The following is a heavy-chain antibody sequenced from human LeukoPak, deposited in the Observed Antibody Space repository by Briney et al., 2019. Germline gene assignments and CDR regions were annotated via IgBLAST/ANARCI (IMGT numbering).Heavy chain of an antibody. V-gene: IGHV1-2*02. CDR2: INPNSGGT. CDR3: ARSYGSGRREVFDI. J-gene: IGHJ3*02. Sequence: GASVKVSCKASGYTFTGYYIHWVRQAPGQGLEWMGWINPNSGGTNYAQTFQGRVTMTRDTSISAAYMELKSLTFDDTAMYYCARSYGSGRREVFDIWGQGTRVTVS. D-gene: IGHD3-10*01. CDR1: GYTFTGYY.